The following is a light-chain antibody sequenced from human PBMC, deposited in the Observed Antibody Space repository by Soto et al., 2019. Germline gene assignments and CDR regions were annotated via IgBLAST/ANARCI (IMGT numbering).Light chain of an antibody. J-gene: IGKJ4*01. CDR1: QSVSSNY. V-gene: IGKV3-20*01. CDR2: GAS. Sequence: EIVLTQSPGTLSLSPGDRATLSCRASQSVSSNYLAWYQQKPGQAPRLLIYGASSRATGIPDRFSGSGSGTDFTLTISRLEPEDFAVYYCQRYGTSLQLTFGGGTKVDIK. CDR3: QRYGTSLQLT.